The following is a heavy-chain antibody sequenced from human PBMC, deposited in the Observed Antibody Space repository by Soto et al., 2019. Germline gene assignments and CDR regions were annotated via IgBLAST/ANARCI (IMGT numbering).Heavy chain of an antibody. CDR3: ARSIAVAGLDY. D-gene: IGHD6-19*01. Sequence: GGSLRLSCATSGFSFSTYAIQWVRQAPGKGLDWVAVISNDGSKRYYAQSVKGRFTISRDNSNNTVDLQMNSLRAEDTALYYCARSIAVAGLDYWGPGTLVTVSS. J-gene: IGHJ4*02. V-gene: IGHV3-30-3*01. CDR2: ISNDGSKR. CDR1: GFSFSTYA.